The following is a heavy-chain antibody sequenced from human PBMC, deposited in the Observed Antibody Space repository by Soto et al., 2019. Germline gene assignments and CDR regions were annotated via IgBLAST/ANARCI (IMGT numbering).Heavy chain of an antibody. CDR1: GGSLSSYY. V-gene: IGHV4-59*01. CDR3: ARDFGGFGDLLL. D-gene: IGHD3-10*01. J-gene: IGHJ4*02. Sequence: PSETLSLTCTVSGGSLSSYYWSWIRQPPGKGLEWIGYIYYSGSTYYNPSLKSRVTISVDTSKNQFSLKLSSVTAADTAVYYCARDFGGFGDLLLWGQGALVTVSS. CDR2: IYYSGST.